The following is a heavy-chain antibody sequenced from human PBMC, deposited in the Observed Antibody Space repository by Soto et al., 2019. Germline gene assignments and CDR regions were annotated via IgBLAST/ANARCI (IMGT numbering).Heavy chain of an antibody. V-gene: IGHV4-34*01. J-gene: IGHJ6*02. D-gene: IGHD3-10*01. CDR1: GGSFSGYY. CDR2: INHSGST. CDR3: ARVSGIYYYGRDV. Sequence: QVQLQQWGAGLLKPSETLSLTCAVYGGSFSGYYWNWIRQPPGKGLEWIGEINHSGSTNYNPSLKSRVTISVDTSKNQFSLTLSSVTAADKAVYYCARVSGIYYYGRDVGGQGTTGTVSS.